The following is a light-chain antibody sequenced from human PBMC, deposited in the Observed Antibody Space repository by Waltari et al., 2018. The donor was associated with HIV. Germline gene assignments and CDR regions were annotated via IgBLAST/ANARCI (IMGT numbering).Light chain of an antibody. J-gene: IGKJ1*01. V-gene: IGKV1-27*01. CDR3: QKYDSAPRT. CDR2: AAS. Sequence: DLQMIQSPSFLSASVGDRVTITCRASQDISHYLAWYQQKPGTFPKLLIYAASSLHSGVPSRFRGSGSGTDFTFTIGGVQPEDIATYYCQKYDSAPRTFGQGTKVEIK. CDR1: QDISHY.